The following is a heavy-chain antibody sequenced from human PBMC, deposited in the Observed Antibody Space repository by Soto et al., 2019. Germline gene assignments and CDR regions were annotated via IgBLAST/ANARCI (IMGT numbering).Heavy chain of an antibody. Sequence: GGSLRLSCAASGFTFSSYGMHWVRQAPGKGLEWVAVIWYDGSNKYYADSVKGRFTISRDNSKNTLYLQMNSLRAEDTAVYYCARDGGYYYVTPLDYWGQGTLVTVSS. D-gene: IGHD3-22*01. V-gene: IGHV3-33*01. CDR2: IWYDGSNK. CDR3: ARDGGYYYVTPLDY. CDR1: GFTFSSYG. J-gene: IGHJ4*02.